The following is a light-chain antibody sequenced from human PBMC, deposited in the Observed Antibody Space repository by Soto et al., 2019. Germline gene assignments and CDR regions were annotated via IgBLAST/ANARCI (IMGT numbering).Light chain of an antibody. V-gene: IGLV1-44*01. CDR1: SSNIGINT. CDR3: AAWDVSLKGFV. CDR2: DNH. J-gene: IGLJ1*01. Sequence: QSVLTQPPSASGTPGQRVTFSCSGRSSNIGINTVNWYRQLPGTAPQLLISDNHRRPSGVPDRFSGSKSGTSASLAISGLQSEDEATYFCAAWDVSLKGFVFGTGTKLTVL.